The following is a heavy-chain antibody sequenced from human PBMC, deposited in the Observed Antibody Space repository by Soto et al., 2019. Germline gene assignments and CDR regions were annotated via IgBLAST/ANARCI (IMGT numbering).Heavy chain of an antibody. CDR2: ISGSTTYT. CDR1: GFTFSDYY. V-gene: IGHV3-11*06. CDR3: ARGASSTFPRGRREGYSFHS. Sequence: QVQLVESGGGLVKPGGSLRLSCAASGFTFSDYYMSWIRQAPGKGLEWVSFISGSTTYTNYADSVKGRFTISRDNANNSLVLQMKSLRAEGTAVYYCARGASSTFPRGRREGYSFHSWGQGALVTVSS. J-gene: IGHJ4*02. D-gene: IGHD6-6*01.